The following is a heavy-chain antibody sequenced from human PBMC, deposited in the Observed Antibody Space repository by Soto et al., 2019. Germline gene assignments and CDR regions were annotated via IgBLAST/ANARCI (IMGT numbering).Heavy chain of an antibody. CDR2: INAGNGNT. V-gene: IGHV1-3*01. Sequence: QVQLVQSGAEVKKPGASVKVSCKASGYTFTSYAMHWVRQAPGQRLEWMGWINAGNGNTKYSQKFQGRVTITRDTSASTAYMELSSLRSEDTAVYYCVRGFFAISFPYGMDVWGQGTTVTVSS. CDR1: GYTFTSYA. D-gene: IGHD3-3*01. J-gene: IGHJ6*02. CDR3: VRGFFAISFPYGMDV.